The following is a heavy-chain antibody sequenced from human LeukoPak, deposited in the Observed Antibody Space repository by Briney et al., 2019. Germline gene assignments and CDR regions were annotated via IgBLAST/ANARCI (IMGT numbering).Heavy chain of an antibody. V-gene: IGHV3-48*02. J-gene: IGHJ4*02. D-gene: IGHD3-16*01. Sequence: PGGSLRLSCAASGFTFSTYNMNWVRQAPGKGLEWVSYISGTTSNKYYADSVKGRFTISRDNAKNSLYLQINSLRDEDTAVYYCARILGGTSWGMIDCWGQGTLVTVSS. CDR1: GFTFSTYN. CDR3: ARILGGTSWGMIDC. CDR2: ISGTTSNK.